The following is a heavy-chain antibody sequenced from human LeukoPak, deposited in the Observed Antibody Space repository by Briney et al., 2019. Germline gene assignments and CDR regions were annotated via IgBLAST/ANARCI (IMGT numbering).Heavy chain of an antibody. J-gene: IGHJ4*02. CDR3: AREVYSSTWFDL. Sequence: TGGSLGLSCAASGFTLNTNYMNWVRQVPGKGLEWVSVIYAGGNTYYADSVKERFTISRDNSRNTLYLQMNSLRGDDTAVYYCAREVYSSTWFDLWGQGTLVTVSS. CDR1: GFTLNTNY. CDR2: IYAGGNT. D-gene: IGHD6-13*01. V-gene: IGHV3-66*01.